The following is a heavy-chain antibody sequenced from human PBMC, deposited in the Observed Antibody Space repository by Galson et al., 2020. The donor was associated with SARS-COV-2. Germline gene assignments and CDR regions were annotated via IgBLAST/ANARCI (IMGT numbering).Heavy chain of an antibody. Sequence: ASVKVPCKASGYTFTSYAMTWVRQAPGQGLEWLGWINTNTGHPTYAQGLTGRFVFSLDTSVSTAYMQSSSLTAEDTAGYYCARAQGGTMVTYYYYGMDVWGQGTTVTVSS. CDR3: ARAQGGTMVTYYYYGMDV. V-gene: IGHV7-4-1*02. J-gene: IGHJ6*02. CDR1: GYTFTSYA. D-gene: IGHD3-10*01. CDR2: INTNTGHP.